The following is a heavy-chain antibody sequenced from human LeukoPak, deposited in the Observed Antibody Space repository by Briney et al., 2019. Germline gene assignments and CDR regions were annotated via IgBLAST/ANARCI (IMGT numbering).Heavy chain of an antibody. CDR2: IYHRGNT. Sequence: SETLSLTCAVSGYSISSNYYWGWIRPPPGKGREGIGVIYHRGNTDYNPSLQSGVTISIDTSKNEFSLKVNSVTAADTAVYYCARSVIVPAIVADYYTYMDVWGRGISVTVSS. J-gene: IGHJ6*03. CDR1: GYSISSNYY. D-gene: IGHD2-2*01. CDR3: ARSVIVPAIVADYYTYMDV. V-gene: IGHV4-38-2*01.